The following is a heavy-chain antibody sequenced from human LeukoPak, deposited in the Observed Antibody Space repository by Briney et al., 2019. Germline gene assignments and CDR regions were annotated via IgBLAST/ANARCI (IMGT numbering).Heavy chain of an antibody. CDR3: ARLKYSGSYPADY. J-gene: IGHJ4*02. V-gene: IGHV4-4*07. Sequence: SETLSLTCTVSGGSFSIYYWSWIRQPAGKGLEWIGRIYTSGSTNYNPSLKSRVTMSVDTSKNQFSLNLNSVTAADTAVYYCARLKYSGSYPADYWGQGTLVTVSS. D-gene: IGHD1-26*01. CDR2: IYTSGST. CDR1: GGSFSIYY.